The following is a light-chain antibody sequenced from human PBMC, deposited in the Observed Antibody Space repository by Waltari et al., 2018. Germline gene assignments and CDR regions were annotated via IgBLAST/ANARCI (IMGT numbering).Light chain of an antibody. J-gene: IGKJ2*01. CDR3: QQYGSSPPEYT. CDR2: GAS. CDR1: QSVSSSY. V-gene: IGKV3-20*01. Sequence: EIVLTQSPGTLSLSPGERATLSCRASQSVSSSYLAWYQHKPGQAPRLLIYGASSRATGIPDRFSGSGSGTDFTLTISRLEPEDFAVYYCQQYGSSPPEYTFGQGTKLEIK.